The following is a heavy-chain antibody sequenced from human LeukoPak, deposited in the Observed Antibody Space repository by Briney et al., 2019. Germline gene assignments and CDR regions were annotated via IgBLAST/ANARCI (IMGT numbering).Heavy chain of an antibody. CDR1: GFTFSSYG. Sequence: GRSLRLSCAASGFTFSSYGMHWVRQAPGKGLEWVSAISGSGGSTYYADSVKGRFTISRDNSKNTLYLQMNSLRAEDTAVYYCAKELTVVTPFDAFDIWGQGTMVTVSS. J-gene: IGHJ3*02. V-gene: IGHV3-23*01. D-gene: IGHD4-23*01. CDR2: ISGSGGST. CDR3: AKELTVVTPFDAFDI.